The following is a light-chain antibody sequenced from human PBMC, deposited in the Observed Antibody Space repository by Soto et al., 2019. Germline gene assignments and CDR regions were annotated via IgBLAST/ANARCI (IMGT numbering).Light chain of an antibody. Sequence: QSVLTQPASVSGSPGQSIAIPCTGTSSDVGGFNYVSWYQQHPGKAPKFMIYDVSSRPSGVSDRFSGSKSGNTASLTISGLQAEDEADYYCASYTTSSTYVFGTGTKAPS. J-gene: IGLJ1*01. V-gene: IGLV2-14*03. CDR2: DVS. CDR3: ASYTTSSTYV. CDR1: SSDVGGFNY.